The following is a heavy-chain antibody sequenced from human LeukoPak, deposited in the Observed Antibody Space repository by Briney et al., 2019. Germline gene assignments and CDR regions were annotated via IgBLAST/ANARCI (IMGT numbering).Heavy chain of an antibody. D-gene: IGHD3-16*01. J-gene: IGHJ4*02. CDR2: IYDNGNT. Sequence: PSETLSLTCTVSGGSISSSSYYWGWIRQPPGKGLEWIASIYDNGNTYYNSSLKSRVTISVDTSKNQFSLTLTSVTAADTAVYYCARQTWLGVWKLGGTYWGQGTLVTVSS. V-gene: IGHV4-39*01. CDR1: GGSISSSSYY. CDR3: ARQTWLGVWKLGGTY.